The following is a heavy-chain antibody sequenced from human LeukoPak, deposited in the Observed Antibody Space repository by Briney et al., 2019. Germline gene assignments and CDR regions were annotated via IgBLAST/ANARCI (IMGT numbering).Heavy chain of an antibody. CDR3: ARVWEKATRDADTFDY. CDR1: GFTFSSYA. D-gene: IGHD5-24*01. CDR2: ISYDGRKK. V-gene: IGHV3-30*04. Sequence: GGSPRLSCAASGFTFSSYAMHGGCQGPGKGLERGSVISYDGRKKCYAHSVKSRFTMSSDNSKNQFYLQMNSVRAEDTAVYYCARVWEKATRDADTFDYWGQGTLVTVSS. J-gene: IGHJ4*02.